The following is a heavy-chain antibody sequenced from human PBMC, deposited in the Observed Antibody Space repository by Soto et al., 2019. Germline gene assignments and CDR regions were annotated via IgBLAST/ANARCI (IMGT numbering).Heavy chain of an antibody. V-gene: IGHV3-23*01. CDR1: GFTFTSHA. D-gene: IGHD6-19*01. Sequence: GSLRLSCAASGFTFTSHAMSWVRQAPGKELERVSSISASGGNTYYADSGKGRFAISRDNSKSTLYLQMSSLRAEDTALYYCAKPRMYSGGIYWYFDLWGRGTLVTVSS. CDR3: AKPRMYSGGIYWYFDL. CDR2: ISASGGNT. J-gene: IGHJ2*01.